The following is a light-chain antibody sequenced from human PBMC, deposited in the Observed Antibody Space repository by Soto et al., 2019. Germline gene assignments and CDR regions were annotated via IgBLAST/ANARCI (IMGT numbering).Light chain of an antibody. V-gene: IGKV3-20*01. CDR3: QQYGTSPYT. CDR2: GAS. CDR1: QSVSSSY. J-gene: IGKJ2*01. Sequence: EFVLTQSPGTLSLSPGERATLSCRASQSVSSSYLAWYQQKPGQAPRLLIYGASNRATGIPDRFSGSGSGTDFSLTISRLEPEDFAVYYCQQYGTSPYTFGQGTMLEIK.